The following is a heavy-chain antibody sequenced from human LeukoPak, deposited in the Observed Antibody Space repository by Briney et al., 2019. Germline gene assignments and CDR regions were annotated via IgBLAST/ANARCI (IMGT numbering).Heavy chain of an antibody. D-gene: IGHD1-26*01. V-gene: IGHV3-23*01. CDR1: GFSFSNYA. CDR2: ICANT. J-gene: IGHJ4*02. Sequence: GGSLRLSCAASGFSFSNYAMSWVRQAPGKGLEWLSFICANTDYADSVKGRFTISRDNSKNTLYLQMNSLRAEDTAVYYCAKDPVGATRSNFDYWGQGTLVTVSS. CDR3: AKDPVGATRSNFDY.